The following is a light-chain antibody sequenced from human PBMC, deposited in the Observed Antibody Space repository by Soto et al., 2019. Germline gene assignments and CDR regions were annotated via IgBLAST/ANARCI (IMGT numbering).Light chain of an antibody. CDR3: QQYNNWPPLT. J-gene: IGKJ4*01. CDR1: QSVRSN. V-gene: IGKV3-15*01. CDR2: GAS. Sequence: EIVMTQSPVTLSVSPGERVTLSCRASQSVRSNLAWYQQKPGQAPRLLIYGASTRATGIPARFSGSGSGIEFTLTISSLQSEDFAVYYCQQYNNWPPLTFGGGTKVDIK.